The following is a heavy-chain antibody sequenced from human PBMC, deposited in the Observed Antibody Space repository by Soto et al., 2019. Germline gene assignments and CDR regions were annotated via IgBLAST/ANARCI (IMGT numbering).Heavy chain of an antibody. CDR2: IDSGGST. V-gene: IGHV4-30-4*01. CDR1: GDSISNGDYY. D-gene: IGHD3-16*02. J-gene: IGHJ4*02. Sequence: SETLSLTCTVSGDSISNGDYYWSWIRQPPGRGLEWIGYIDSGGSTYYNPSLKSRLTMSVDMSKNQFSLRLTSVTAADTAVYYCASRYLYWGQGLLVTVSS. CDR3: ASRYLY.